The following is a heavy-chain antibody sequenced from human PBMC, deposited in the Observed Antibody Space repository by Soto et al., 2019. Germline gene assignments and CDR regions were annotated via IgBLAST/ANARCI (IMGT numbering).Heavy chain of an antibody. D-gene: IGHD6-13*01. V-gene: IGHV3-30-3*01. J-gene: IGHJ6*02. CDR2: ISYDGSNK. CDR3: ARERSSSWYSYYGMDV. Sequence: GGSLRLSCAASGFTFSSYAMHWVRQAPGKGLEWVAVISYDGSNKYYADSVKGRSTISRDNPKNTLYLQMNSLRAEDTAVYYCARERSSSWYSYYGMDVWGQGTTVTVSS. CDR1: GFTFSSYA.